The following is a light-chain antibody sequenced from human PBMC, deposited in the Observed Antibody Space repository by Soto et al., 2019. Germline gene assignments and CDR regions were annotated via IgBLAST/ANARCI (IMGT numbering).Light chain of an antibody. J-gene: IGKJ1*01. CDR1: QSILSW. Sequence: DIQMNQSPSSLSASVGDRVTITCRASQSILSWLAWYQQKPGKAPKLLIYKASSLESGVPSRFSGSGSGTEFTLTISSLQSEDFATYYCQQYDSFSWTFGQGTKVEVK. CDR2: KAS. V-gene: IGKV1-5*03. CDR3: QQYDSFSWT.